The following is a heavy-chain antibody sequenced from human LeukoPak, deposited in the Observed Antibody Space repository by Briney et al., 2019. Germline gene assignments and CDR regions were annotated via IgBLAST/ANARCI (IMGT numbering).Heavy chain of an antibody. Sequence: PSETLSLTCTVSGGSISNGASYWSWIRQHPGKGLEWIGYIHYSGSSYYSPSLRSRVTMSVDTSKNHFSLKLSSVTAADTAVYYCARISSGWSTFDYWGQGTLVTVSS. CDR1: GGSISNGASY. CDR2: IHYSGSS. J-gene: IGHJ4*02. D-gene: IGHD6-19*01. CDR3: ARISSGWSTFDY. V-gene: IGHV4-31*03.